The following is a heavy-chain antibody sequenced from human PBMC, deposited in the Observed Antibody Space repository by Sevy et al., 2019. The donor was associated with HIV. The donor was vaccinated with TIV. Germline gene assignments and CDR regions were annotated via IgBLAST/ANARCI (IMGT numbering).Heavy chain of an antibody. CDR2: VNSDGSST. Sequence: GGSLRLSCAASGFTFSSYWMHWVRQAPGKGLVWVSRVNSDGSSTSYADSVKGRFTISRDNAKNTLYLQMNSLRAEDTAVHYCARGAAAGTFDYWGQGTLVTVSS. J-gene: IGHJ4*02. CDR3: ARGAAAGTFDY. V-gene: IGHV3-74*01. D-gene: IGHD6-13*01. CDR1: GFTFSSYW.